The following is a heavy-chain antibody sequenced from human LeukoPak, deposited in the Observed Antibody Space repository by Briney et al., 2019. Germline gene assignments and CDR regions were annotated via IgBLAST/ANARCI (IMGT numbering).Heavy chain of an antibody. CDR3: ARAPDFWSGSIDY. J-gene: IGHJ4*02. Sequence: GASVKVSCKASGGTFSSYAISWVRQAPGQGLEWMGGIIPIFGTANYAQKFQGRVTITADESTSTAYMELSSLRSEDTAVYYCARAPDFWSGSIDYWGQGTLVTVSS. V-gene: IGHV1-69*13. CDR2: IIPIFGTA. CDR1: GGTFSSYA. D-gene: IGHD3-3*01.